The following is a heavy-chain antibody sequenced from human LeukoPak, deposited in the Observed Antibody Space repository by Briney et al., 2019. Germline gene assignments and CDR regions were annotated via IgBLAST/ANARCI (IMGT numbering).Heavy chain of an antibody. CDR3: ATVAVIRGVTYFDY. CDR1: GGSIISYY. V-gene: IGHV4-59*07. D-gene: IGHD3-10*01. J-gene: IGHJ4*02. Sequence: SGTLSLTCTVSGGSIISYYWSWIRQPPGEGLEWIAYLFYSGSTDYNPSLESRVTISLDTSKNQCSLKLRSLTAADTAVYYCATVAVIRGVTYFDYWGQGTLVTVSS. CDR2: LFYSGST.